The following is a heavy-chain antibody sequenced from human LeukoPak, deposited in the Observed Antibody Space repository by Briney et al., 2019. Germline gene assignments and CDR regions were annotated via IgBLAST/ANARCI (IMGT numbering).Heavy chain of an antibody. D-gene: IGHD2-2*02. CDR2: ICGSGGGT. V-gene: IGHV3-23*01. Sequence: GGSLRLSCAVPGFTFSSYAMSWVRQAPGKGLEWVSGICGSGGGTYYADSVKGRFTISRDNSKNTLYLQVNSLRAEDTAFYYCAKQKTYTATYNYFDYWGQGTLVAVSS. J-gene: IGHJ4*02. CDR3: AKQKTYTATYNYFDY. CDR1: GFTFSSYA.